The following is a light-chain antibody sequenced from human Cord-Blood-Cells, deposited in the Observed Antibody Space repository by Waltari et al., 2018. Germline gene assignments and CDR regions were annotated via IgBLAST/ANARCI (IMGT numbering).Light chain of an antibody. CDR1: QRVSSN. J-gene: IGKJ2*01. V-gene: IGKV3-15*01. Sequence: EIVMTQSPATLSVSPGERATHSCRASQRVSSNLAWYQQKPGQAPRLLIYGASTRATGIPARFSGSGSGTEFTLTISSLQSEDFAVYYCQQYNNWPPYTFGQGTKLEIK. CDR3: QQYNNWPPYT. CDR2: GAS.